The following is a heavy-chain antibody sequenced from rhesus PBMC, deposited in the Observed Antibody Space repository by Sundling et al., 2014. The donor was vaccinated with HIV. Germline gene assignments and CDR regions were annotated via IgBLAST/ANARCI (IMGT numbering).Heavy chain of an antibody. Sequence: QVRLVQSGADVKKPGASVKLSCKASGYSFIDYSINWVRQAPGQGLEWMGGINPTNGHTAYSQKFQGRLTMTRDTSTNIAYMELSSLKSEDTAVYYCARVGAITGIPNYGLDSWGQGVVVTVSS. CDR3: ARVGAITGIPNYGLDS. D-gene: IGHD1-32*01. CDR1: GYSFIDYS. V-gene: IGHV1-200*01. J-gene: IGHJ6*01. CDR2: INPTNGHT.